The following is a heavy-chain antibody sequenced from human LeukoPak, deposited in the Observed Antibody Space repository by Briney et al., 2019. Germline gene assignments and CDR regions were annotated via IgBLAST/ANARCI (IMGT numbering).Heavy chain of an antibody. J-gene: IGHJ6*02. V-gene: IGHV3-74*01. CDR1: GFTFSSYW. D-gene: IGHD2-15*01. CDR2: DNSDGSYT. Sequence: PGGSLRLFCAASGFTFSSYWMHWVRQAPGKGLVWVSRDNSDGSYTSYADYLKGRYTISRDNAKNTLYLQMNSLRAEDTAVYYCARALVGGYYYGMDVWGQGTTVTVSS. CDR3: ARALVGGYYYGMDV.